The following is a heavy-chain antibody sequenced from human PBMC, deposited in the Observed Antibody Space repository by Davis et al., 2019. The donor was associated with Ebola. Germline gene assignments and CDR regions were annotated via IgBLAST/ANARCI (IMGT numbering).Heavy chain of an antibody. D-gene: IGHD2-21*01. CDR2: INSDGSST. J-gene: IGHJ4*02. CDR3: ARDLMAGLLAATY. CDR1: GFTFSSYW. Sequence: GESLKISCAASGFTFSSYWMHWVRQAPGKGLVWVSRINSDGSSTSYADSVKGRFTISRDNAKNTLYLQMNSLRAEDTAVHYCARDLMAGLLAATYWGQGTLVTVSS. V-gene: IGHV3-74*01.